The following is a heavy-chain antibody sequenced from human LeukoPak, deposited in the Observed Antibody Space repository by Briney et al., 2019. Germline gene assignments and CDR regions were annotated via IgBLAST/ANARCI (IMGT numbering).Heavy chain of an antibody. CDR1: GFSLSTSGMR. V-gene: IGHV2-70*04. D-gene: IGHD6-13*01. Sequence: SGPTLVNPTQTLTLTCTFSGFSLSTSGMRVSWIRQPPGKALEWLARIDWNDDKFYSTSLKTRLTISKDTSKNRVVLTMINMDPVDTATYFCARETSDYSSSWYGYYFDYWGQGTLVTVSS. CDR3: ARETSDYSSSWYGYYFDY. CDR2: IDWNDDK. J-gene: IGHJ4*02.